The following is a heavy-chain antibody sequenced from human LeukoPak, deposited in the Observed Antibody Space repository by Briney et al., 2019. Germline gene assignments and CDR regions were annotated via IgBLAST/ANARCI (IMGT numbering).Heavy chain of an antibody. V-gene: IGHV3-23*05. CDR3: AKHPGYSSGPEYFQH. D-gene: IGHD6-19*01. Sequence: PGGSLRLSCAASGFTFSSYAMNWVRQAPGKGLEWVSIIYASGTTTFYADSVKGRFTISRDNSKNMLYLQMNSLRAEDTAVYYCAKHPGYSSGPEYFQHWGQGTLVTVSS. CDR2: IYASGTTT. CDR1: GFTFSSYA. J-gene: IGHJ1*01.